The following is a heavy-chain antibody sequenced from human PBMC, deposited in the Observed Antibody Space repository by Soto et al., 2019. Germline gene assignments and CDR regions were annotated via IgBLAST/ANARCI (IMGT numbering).Heavy chain of an antibody. CDR3: ARDGVEVVVVPAAISEDIAAENAYYYYYYMDV. CDR1: GFTFSSYS. J-gene: IGHJ6*03. V-gene: IGHV3-21*01. D-gene: IGHD2-2*02. Sequence: GGSLRLSCAASGFTFSSYSMNWVRQAPGKGLEWVSSISSSSSYIYYADSVKGRFTISRDNAKNSLYLQMNSLRAEDTAVYYCARDGVEVVVVPAAISEDIAAENAYYYYYYMDVWGKGTTVTVSS. CDR2: ISSSSSYI.